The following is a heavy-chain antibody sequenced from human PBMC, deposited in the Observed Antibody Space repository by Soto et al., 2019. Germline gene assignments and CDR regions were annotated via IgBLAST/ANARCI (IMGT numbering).Heavy chain of an antibody. CDR1: GFTFSSYW. D-gene: IGHD1-26*01. V-gene: IGHV3-7*01. CDR2: IKQDGSEK. J-gene: IGHJ4*02. Sequence: GGSLRLSCAASGFTFSSYWMSWVRQAPGKGLEWVANIKQDGSEKYYADSVKGRFTISRDNAKSTLYLQMNSLRAEDTAVYYCARLGGGSLIDYWGQGTLVTVSS. CDR3: ARLGGGSLIDY.